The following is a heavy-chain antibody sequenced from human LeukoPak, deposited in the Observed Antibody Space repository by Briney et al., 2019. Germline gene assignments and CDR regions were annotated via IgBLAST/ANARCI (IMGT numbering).Heavy chain of an antibody. J-gene: IGHJ3*02. CDR1: GFTFSTCA. CDR2: ISGGGSKT. D-gene: IGHD5-18*01. CDR3: VKEPRGYSFSFDI. V-gene: IGHV3-23*01. Sequence: GGSLRLSCAASGFTFSTCAINWVRQAPGKGLEWVSAISGGGSKTFYADSVKGRFTISRDNPKNTLYLQMNILRPEDTAVYYCVKEPRGYSFSFDIWGQGTMVTVSS.